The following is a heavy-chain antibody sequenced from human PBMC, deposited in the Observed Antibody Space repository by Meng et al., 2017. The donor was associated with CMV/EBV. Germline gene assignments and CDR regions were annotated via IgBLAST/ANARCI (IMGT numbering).Heavy chain of an antibody. CDR1: CSSSSSYY. CDR2: IYYSGST. J-gene: IGHJ4*02. Sequence: CSSSSSYYWGWSREPPGKGLEGIGSIYYSGSTYYNQSLKSRVTISVDTSKNQFSLKLSSVTAADTAVYYCASGPYYDFWSGYYTFDYWGQGTLVTVSS. CDR3: ASGPYYDFWSGYYTFDY. D-gene: IGHD3-3*01. V-gene: IGHV4-39*07.